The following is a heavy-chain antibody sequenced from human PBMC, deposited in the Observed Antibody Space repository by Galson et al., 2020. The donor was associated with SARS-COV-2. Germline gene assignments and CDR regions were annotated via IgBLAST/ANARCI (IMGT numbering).Heavy chain of an antibody. CDR3: ARDGQSSSGWAFDY. CDR1: GFTFGDHA. J-gene: IGHJ4*02. V-gene: IGHV3-33*01. CDR2: IYFDGSEK. D-gene: IGHD6-19*01. Sequence: GESLKISCAASGFTFGDHAMHWVRQAPGKGLEWVAQIYFDGSEKYYGDSVKGRFTISRDSSKNTVYMQMNNLRADDTAVYYCARDGQSSSGWAFDYWGQGTLLTVSS.